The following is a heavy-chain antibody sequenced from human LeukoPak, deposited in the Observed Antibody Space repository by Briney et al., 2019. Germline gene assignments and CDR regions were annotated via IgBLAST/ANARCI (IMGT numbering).Heavy chain of an antibody. Sequence: SETLSLTCAVYGGSFSGYYWSWIRQPAGKGLEWIGRIYTSGSTNYNPSLKSRVTMSVDTSKNQFSLKLSSVTAADTAVYYCARDRCSSTSCPDYWGQGTLVTVSS. CDR3: ARDRCSSTSCPDY. D-gene: IGHD2-2*01. CDR2: IYTSGST. V-gene: IGHV4-4*07. CDR1: GGSFSGYY. J-gene: IGHJ4*02.